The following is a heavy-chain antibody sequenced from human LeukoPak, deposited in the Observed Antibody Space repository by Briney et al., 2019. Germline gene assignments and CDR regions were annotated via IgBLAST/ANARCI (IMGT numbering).Heavy chain of an antibody. V-gene: IGHV1-2*02. D-gene: IGHD2-2*01. CDR1: GYTLTDNS. CDR2: LNPKSGGT. J-gene: IGHJ3*01. CDR3: ARDIEIAPAALNVFDF. Sequence: ASVKVSCKVSGYTLTDNSFHWVRQAPGQGPEWMGWLNPKSGGTYYAQKFQGRVTMTRDTSSSTAYMELRSLTSDDTAIYYCARDIEIAPAALNVFDFWGQGTMVIVSS.